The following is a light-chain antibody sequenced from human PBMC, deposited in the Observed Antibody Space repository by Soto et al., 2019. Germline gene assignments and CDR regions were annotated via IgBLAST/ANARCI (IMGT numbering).Light chain of an antibody. CDR2: GAS. CDR1: QSVSSY. V-gene: IGKV3-11*01. CDR3: QQRSNWPPSLT. Sequence: EIVLTQSPATLSLSPGERATLSCRASQSVSSYLAWYQQKPGQAPRLLIYGASNRATGIPVRFSGSGSGTDFARTISSLEPEDFAVYYCQQRSNWPPSLTFGGGTRVEIK. J-gene: IGKJ4*01.